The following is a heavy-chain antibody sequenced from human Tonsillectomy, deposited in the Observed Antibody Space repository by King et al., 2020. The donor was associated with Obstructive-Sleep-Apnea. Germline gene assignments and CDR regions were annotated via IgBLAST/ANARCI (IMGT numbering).Heavy chain of an antibody. CDR3: AIVLLWFGDLTY. V-gene: IGHV3-7*01. J-gene: IGHJ1*01. Sequence: VQLVESGGDLVKPGVSLRLSCATSGFTFSSYWMTWVRQAPGKGLEWVANIKQDGSEKYSADSVKGRVIISRDNAQNSLYLQMDSLGAGDTAVYYCAIVLLWFGDLTYWGQGTLVTVSS. CDR2: IKQDGSEK. D-gene: IGHD3-10*01. CDR1: GFTFSSYW.